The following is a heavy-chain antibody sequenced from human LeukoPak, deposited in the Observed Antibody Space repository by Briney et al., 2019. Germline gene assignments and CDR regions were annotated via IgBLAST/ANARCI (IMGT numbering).Heavy chain of an antibody. CDR2: LKQDGSEK. J-gene: IGHJ4*02. V-gene: IGHV3-7*01. CDR3: ARDSHDYGDSLRVEY. D-gene: IGHD4-17*01. Sequence: GGSLRLSYAASGFTFSTYWMSWVRQTPGKGLEWVANLKQDGSEKNYVDSVKGLCTISRDHAKNSLYLQMNSLRAEDTAVYYCARDSHDYGDSLRVEYWGQGTLVTVSS. CDR1: GFTFSTYW.